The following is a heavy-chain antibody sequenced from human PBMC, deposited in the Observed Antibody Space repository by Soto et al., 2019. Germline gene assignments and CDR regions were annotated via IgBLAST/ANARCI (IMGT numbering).Heavy chain of an antibody. CDR1: GGSISSGGYY. J-gene: IGHJ5*02. CDR2: IYYSGST. CDR3: ARQGNGYDILTGPPGWFDP. V-gene: IGHV4-31*03. D-gene: IGHD3-9*01. Sequence: QVQLQESGPGLVKPSQTLSLTCTVSGGSISSGGYYWSWIRQHPGKGLEWIGYIYYSGSTYYNPSLKSRVTISVDTSKNQFSLKLSSVTAADTAVYYCARQGNGYDILTGPPGWFDPWGQGTLVTVSS.